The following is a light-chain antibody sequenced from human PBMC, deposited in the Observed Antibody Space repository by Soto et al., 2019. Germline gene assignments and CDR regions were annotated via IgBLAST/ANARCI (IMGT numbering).Light chain of an antibody. J-gene: IGKJ1*01. CDR1: QSLVYSDGNMY. Sequence: DAVLTQSPLSLPVTLGQPASISCRSSQSLVYSDGNMYLNWFHQRPGQSRRRLIYKVSNRESGVPERFIRSGSGTDFTLEISRVEAEDVGVYYCMQGSYWPWTLGQGTKVEIK. CDR2: KVS. CDR3: MQGSYWPWT. V-gene: IGKV2-30*01.